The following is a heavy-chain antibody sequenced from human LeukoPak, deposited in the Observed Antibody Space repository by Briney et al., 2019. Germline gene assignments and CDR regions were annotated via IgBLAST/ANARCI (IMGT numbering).Heavy chain of an antibody. J-gene: IGHJ3*02. CDR1: GFTFSNYW. Sequence: GGSLRLSCAASGFTFSNYWMTWVRQAPGKGLEWVANMKYDGSEKYYVDSVKGRFTVSRDNPNSRLYLQMNSLRVEDTATYYCAKNSRMAAVGGYDAFDIWGQGTMVTVSS. D-gene: IGHD6-25*01. V-gene: IGHV3-7*01. CDR2: MKYDGSEK. CDR3: AKNSRMAAVGGYDAFDI.